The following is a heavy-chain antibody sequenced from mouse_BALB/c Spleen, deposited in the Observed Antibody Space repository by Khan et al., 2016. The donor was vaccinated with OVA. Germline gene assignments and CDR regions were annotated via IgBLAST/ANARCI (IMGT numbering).Heavy chain of an antibody. D-gene: IGHD1-3*01. CDR3: ARLEDI. J-gene: IGHJ2*01. CDR1: GFSLTSYG. CDR2: IWAGGST. V-gene: IGHV2-9*02. Sequence: QVQLKESGPGLVAPSQSLSITCTVSGFSLTSYGVHWVRQPPGKGLEWLGVIWAGGSTNYNSALMSRLSISKDNSKSQVFLKMNSLPTDDTAMDYCARLEDIWGQGTTLTVSS.